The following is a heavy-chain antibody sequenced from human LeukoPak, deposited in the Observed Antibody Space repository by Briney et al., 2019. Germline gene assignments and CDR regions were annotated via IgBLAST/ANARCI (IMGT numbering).Heavy chain of an antibody. CDR1: GYTFTGYY. Sequence: ASVKVSCKASGYTFTGYYIHWVRQAPGQGLDWMGRINPNNGGTNYAQKFQGRFTMTSDMSMSTAYMELSRLRSDDTAVYYCAGEDNSSGYRPFDIWGQGTMVTVPS. D-gene: IGHD3-22*01. CDR3: AGEDNSSGYRPFDI. CDR2: INPNNGGT. V-gene: IGHV1-2*06. J-gene: IGHJ3*02.